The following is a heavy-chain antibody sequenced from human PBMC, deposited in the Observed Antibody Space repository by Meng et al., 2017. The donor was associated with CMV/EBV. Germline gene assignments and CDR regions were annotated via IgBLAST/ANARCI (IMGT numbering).Heavy chain of an antibody. V-gene: IGHV4-30-4*08. J-gene: IGHJ4*02. D-gene: IGHD2-2*01. Sequence: QMQQSAPAIANPPQTLPLTCSLPGGSMSRGHYHWGWIRQTLGKFLDWIGYFYYSGSTYYDPSLKSRVTISVDTSKNPFSLKLSSLTSSDTAVYYCARVGRTSCYDYWGQGTLVTVSS. CDR2: FYYSGST. CDR1: GGSMSRGHYH. CDR3: ARVGRTSCYDY.